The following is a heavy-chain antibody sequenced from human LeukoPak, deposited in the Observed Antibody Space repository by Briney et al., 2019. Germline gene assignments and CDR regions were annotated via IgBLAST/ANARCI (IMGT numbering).Heavy chain of an antibody. Sequence: PSETLSLTCTVSGGSISSYYWSWIRQPPGKGLEWIGYIYYSGSTNYNPSLKSRVSISVDTSKNQFSLKLSSVTAADTAVYYCAREVVATIGNHAFDIWGQGTMVTVSS. CDR1: GGSISSYY. CDR3: AREVVATIGNHAFDI. D-gene: IGHD5-12*01. J-gene: IGHJ3*02. V-gene: IGHV4-59*01. CDR2: IYYSGST.